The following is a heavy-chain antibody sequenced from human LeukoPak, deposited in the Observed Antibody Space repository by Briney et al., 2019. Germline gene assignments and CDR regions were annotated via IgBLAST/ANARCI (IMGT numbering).Heavy chain of an antibody. D-gene: IGHD1-26*01. V-gene: IGHV1-2*02. J-gene: IGHJ4*02. CDR2: INPNSGGT. CDR3: ARDFRSYTASVDY. Sequence: ASVKVSCKASGYTFTGYYMHWVRQAPGQGLEWMGWINPNSGGTNYAQKFQGRVTMTRDTSISTAYMELSRLGSDDTAVYYCARDFRSYTASVDYWGQGTLVTVSS. CDR1: GYTFTGYY.